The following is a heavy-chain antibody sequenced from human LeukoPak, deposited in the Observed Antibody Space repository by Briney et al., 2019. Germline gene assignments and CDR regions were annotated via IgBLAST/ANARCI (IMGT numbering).Heavy chain of an antibody. CDR2: IWYDGSNK. Sequence: GGSLRLSCTASGFTFSSYGMHWVRQAPGKGLEWVAVIWYDGSNKYYADSVKGRFTISRDNSKNTLYLQMNSLRAEDTAVYYCARGHYCSSTSCYASPFDYWGQGTLVTVSS. CDR3: ARGHYCSSTSCYASPFDY. D-gene: IGHD2-2*01. V-gene: IGHV3-33*01. CDR1: GFTFSSYG. J-gene: IGHJ4*02.